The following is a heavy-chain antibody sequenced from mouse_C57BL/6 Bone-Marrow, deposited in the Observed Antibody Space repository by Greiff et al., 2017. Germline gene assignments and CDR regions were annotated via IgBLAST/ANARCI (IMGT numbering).Heavy chain of an antibody. J-gene: IGHJ2*01. CDR3: VRRGYFDY. CDR2: IRSKSNNYAT. CDR1: GFSFNTYA. Sequence: EVKLMESGGGLVQPKGSLKLSCAASGFSFNTYAMNWVRQAPGKGLEWVARIRSKSNNYATYYADSVKDRFTISSEYSESMLYLQMNNLKTEDTAMYYCVRRGYFDYWGQGTTLTVSS. V-gene: IGHV10-1*01.